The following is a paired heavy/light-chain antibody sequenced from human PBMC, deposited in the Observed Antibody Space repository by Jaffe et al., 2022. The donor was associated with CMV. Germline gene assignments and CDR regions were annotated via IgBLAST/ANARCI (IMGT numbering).Light chain of an antibody. J-gene: IGKJ2*01. CDR2: GAS. Sequence: IVMTQSPATLSVSPGERATLSCRASQSVNSYLAWYHQKPGQAPRLLIYGASTRATGIPARFSGSGSGTDYTLTISSLQSEDFGVYYCQQSNEWPSTFGQGTKVDIK. CDR1: QSVNSY. V-gene: IGKV3-15*01. CDR3: QQSNEWPST.
Heavy chain of an antibody. V-gene: IGHV1-18*04. CDR1: GYTFGKYN. CDR2: ISVENGNP. J-gene: IGHJ6*03. Sequence: QIQLVQSGAEVKKPRASVTVSCKAIGYTFGKYNIGWVRQRPGQGLEWVGWISVENGNPNYMEEFQDRVTITTDTSAGTVYMELKGLTSGDTAVYYCARMDYIRSRTYIARHTYYYYMDVWGEGTTVTVSS. D-gene: IGHD3-10*02. CDR3: ARMDYIRSRTYIARHTYYYYMDV.